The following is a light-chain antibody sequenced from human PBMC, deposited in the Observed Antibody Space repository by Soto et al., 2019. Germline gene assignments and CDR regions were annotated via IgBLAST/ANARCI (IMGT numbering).Light chain of an antibody. CDR3: QQHDNLPA. CDR1: QDISNF. CDR2: DAT. J-gene: IGKJ4*01. V-gene: IGKV1-33*01. Sequence: DIQMTQSPSSLSASVGDRVTITCRATQDISNFLNWYQQKTGKAPKLLIYDATKLETGVPSRFSGGGSGTDFTFTSSSLQPEDIATYYCQQHDNLPAFGGGTKVEIK.